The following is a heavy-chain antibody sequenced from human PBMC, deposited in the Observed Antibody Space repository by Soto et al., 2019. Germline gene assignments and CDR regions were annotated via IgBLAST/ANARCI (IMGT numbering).Heavy chain of an antibody. Sequence: LSLTCAVYGGSFSGYYWSWILQPPGKGLEWIGEINHSGSTNYNPSLKSRVTISVDTSKNQFSLKLSSVTAADTAVYYCARTASVGAARLYYFDYWGQGTLVTVSS. J-gene: IGHJ4*02. CDR1: GGSFSGYY. CDR2: INHSGST. CDR3: ARTASVGAARLYYFDY. D-gene: IGHD6-6*01. V-gene: IGHV4-34*01.